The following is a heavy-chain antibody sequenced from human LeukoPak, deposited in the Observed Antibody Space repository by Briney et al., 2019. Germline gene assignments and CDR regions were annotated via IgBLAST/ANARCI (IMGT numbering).Heavy chain of an antibody. CDR3: ARYLAAAGHFDY. D-gene: IGHD6-13*01. V-gene: IGHV4-61*02. CDR1: GGSISSGSYY. Sequence: SETLSLTCTVSGGSISSGSYYWSWIRQPAGKGLEWIGSIYTSGSTNYNPSLKSRVTISTDTSKNHFSLKLSSVTAADTAVYYCARYLAAAGHFDYWGQGTLVTVSS. J-gene: IGHJ4*02. CDR2: IYTSGST.